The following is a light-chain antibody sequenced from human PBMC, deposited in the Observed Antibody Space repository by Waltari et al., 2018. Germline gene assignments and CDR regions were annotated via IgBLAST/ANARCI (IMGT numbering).Light chain of an antibody. V-gene: IGKV3-20*01. CDR1: QTVSSSY. CDR3: QQYGSSPPRT. CDR2: GAS. Sequence: EIVLTQSPGTLSLSPGERATLSFRASQTVSSSYLAWYQQKPGQAPRLLIYGASSRATGLPDRFSGSGSGTDFTLTISRLEPEDFAVYYCQQYGSSPPRTFGQGTKVEIK. J-gene: IGKJ1*01.